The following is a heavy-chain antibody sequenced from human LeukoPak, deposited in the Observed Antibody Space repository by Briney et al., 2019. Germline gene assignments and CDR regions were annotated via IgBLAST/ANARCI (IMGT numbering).Heavy chain of an antibody. CDR2: IYPADSDT. J-gene: IGHJ4*02. V-gene: IGHV5-51*01. CDR1: GYSFTSYW. Sequence: GESLKISFMGSGYSFTSYWIAWVRQMPGKGLEWMGFIYPADSDTRYSPSFQGQVTISADKSINTAYLQWSSLKASDTAMYYCARPAYCGSDCLAVWGQGTLVTVSS. CDR3: ARPAYCGSDCLAV. D-gene: IGHD2-21*02.